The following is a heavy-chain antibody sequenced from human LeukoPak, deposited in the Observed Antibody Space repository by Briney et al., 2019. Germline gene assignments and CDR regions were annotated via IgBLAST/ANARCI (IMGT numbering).Heavy chain of an antibody. CDR1: GYTFTGYY. CDR2: INPNSGGT. V-gene: IGHV1-2*02. D-gene: IGHD3-3*01. J-gene: IGHJ4*02. Sequence: ASVKVSCKASGYTFTGYYMHWVRQAPGQGLEWMGWINPNSGGTNYAQKFQGRVTMTRDTSISTAYMELSRLRSDDTAVYYCASATVLRFPQPEYYFDYWGQGTLVTASS. CDR3: ASATVLRFPQPEYYFDY.